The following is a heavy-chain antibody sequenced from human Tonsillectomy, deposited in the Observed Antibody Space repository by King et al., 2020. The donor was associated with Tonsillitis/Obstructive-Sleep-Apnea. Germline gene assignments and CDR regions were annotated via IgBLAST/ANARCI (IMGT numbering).Heavy chain of an antibody. Sequence: VQLVESGGGVVQPGRSLRLSCAASGFTFSSYAMHWVRQAPGKGLEWVAVISYDGSNKYYADSVKGRFTISRDNSKNTLYLQMNSLRAEDTAVYYRAREGGSGRYYFDYWGQGTLVTVSS. J-gene: IGHJ4*02. CDR1: GFTFSSYA. CDR3: AREGGSGRYYFDY. D-gene: IGHD3-10*01. CDR2: ISYDGSNK. V-gene: IGHV3-30*04.